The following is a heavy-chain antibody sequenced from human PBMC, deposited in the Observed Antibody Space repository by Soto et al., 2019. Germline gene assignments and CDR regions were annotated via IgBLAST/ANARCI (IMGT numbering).Heavy chain of an antibody. D-gene: IGHD3-22*01. V-gene: IGHV4-34*01. CDR3: ARSSMIVVVITSYYYYHGIDV. J-gene: IGHJ6*02. CDR2: INHSGST. CDR1: GGSFSGYY. Sequence: SQTLSLTCAVYGGSFSGYYWSWIRQPPGKGPEWIGEINHSGSTNYNPSLKSRVTISVDKATNQFSLELSSVTAADTAVYYCARSSMIVVVITSYYYYHGIDVWGQGTTETASS.